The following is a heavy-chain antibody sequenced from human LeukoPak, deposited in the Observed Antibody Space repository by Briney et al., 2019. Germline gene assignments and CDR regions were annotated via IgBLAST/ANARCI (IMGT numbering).Heavy chain of an antibody. CDR2: IYGSGST. J-gene: IGHJ4*02. CDR3: ASVLYCGADCYSGRYIFDY. V-gene: IGHV4-59*01. D-gene: IGHD2-21*02. CDR1: GGSISSYY. Sequence: PSETLSLTCTVSGGSISSYYWSWIRQPPGKGLEWIGHIYGSGSTNYNPSLKSRVTLSVDTSKNQFSLKLSSVTAADTAVYYCASVLYCGADCYSGRYIFDYWGQGTLVTVSS.